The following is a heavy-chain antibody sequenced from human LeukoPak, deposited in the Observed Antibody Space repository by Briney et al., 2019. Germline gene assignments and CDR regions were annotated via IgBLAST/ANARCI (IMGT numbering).Heavy chain of an antibody. Sequence: GSLRLSCAASGFTFSSYGMSWVRQAPGKGLEWVSDISGSGGSTYYADSVKGRFTISRDNAKNSLYLQMNSLRDEDTAVYYCAELGITMIGGVWGKGTTVTISS. CDR1: GFTFSSYG. J-gene: IGHJ6*04. CDR2: ISGSGGST. CDR3: AELGITMIGGV. V-gene: IGHV3-23*01. D-gene: IGHD3-10*02.